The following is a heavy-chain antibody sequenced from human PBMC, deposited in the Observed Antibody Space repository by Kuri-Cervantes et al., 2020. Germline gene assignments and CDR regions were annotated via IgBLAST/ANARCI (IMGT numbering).Heavy chain of an antibody. Sequence: GESLKISCGASGFTFSTFDMSWARQAPGKGLEWVANIKQDGSEKYYVDSVKGRFTISRDNAKNSLYLQMNSLRAEDTAVYYCARDSLRGVFFDYWGQGTLVTVSS. CDR3: ARDSLRGVFFDY. D-gene: IGHD3-10*01. CDR1: GFTFSTFD. J-gene: IGHJ4*02. CDR2: IKQDGSEK. V-gene: IGHV3-7*04.